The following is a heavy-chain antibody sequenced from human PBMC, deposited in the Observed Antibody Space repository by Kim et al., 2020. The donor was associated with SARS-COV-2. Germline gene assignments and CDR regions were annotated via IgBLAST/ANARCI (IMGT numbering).Heavy chain of an antibody. J-gene: IGHJ4*02. Sequence: SETLSLTCTVSGGSISSGDYYWSWIRQPPGKGLEWIGYIYYSGSTYYNPSLKSRVTISVDTSKNQFSLKLSSVTAADTAVYYCARDRRYYDFWSGYSHPTPIDYWGQGTLVTVSS. CDR1: GGSISSGDYY. V-gene: IGHV4-30-4*01. CDR2: IYYSGST. D-gene: IGHD3-3*01. CDR3: ARDRRYYDFWSGYSHPTPIDY.